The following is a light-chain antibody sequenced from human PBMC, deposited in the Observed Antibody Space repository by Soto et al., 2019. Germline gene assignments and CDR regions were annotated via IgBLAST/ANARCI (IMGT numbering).Light chain of an antibody. J-gene: IGKJ5*01. CDR2: DAS. V-gene: IGKV3-11*01. CDR1: QSVSSY. Sequence: EIVLTHSPATLSLSPGERATLSCRASQSVSSYLAWYQQKPGQAPRLLIYDASNRATGIPARFTGSGSGTDFTLTISSLEPEDFAVYYCQERSKWPPTFGQGTRLEIK. CDR3: QERSKWPPT.